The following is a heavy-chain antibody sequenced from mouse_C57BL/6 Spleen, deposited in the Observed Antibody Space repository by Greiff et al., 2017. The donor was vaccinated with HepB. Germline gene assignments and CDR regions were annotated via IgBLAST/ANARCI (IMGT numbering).Heavy chain of an antibody. CDR2: INPSSGYT. CDR3: ARSVGNYEAWFAY. J-gene: IGHJ3*01. V-gene: IGHV1-7*01. D-gene: IGHD2-1*01. CDR1: GYTFTSYW. Sequence: VKLMESGADLAKPGASVKLSCKASGYTFTSYWMHWVNQRPGQGLEWIGYINPSSGYTKYTQKFKDKATLTADKSSSTAYMQLSSLTYEDSAVYYCARSVGNYEAWFAYWGQGTLVTVSA.